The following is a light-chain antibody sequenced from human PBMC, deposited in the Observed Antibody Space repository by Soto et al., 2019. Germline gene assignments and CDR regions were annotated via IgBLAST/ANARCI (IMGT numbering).Light chain of an antibody. J-gene: IGKJ1*01. CDR1: QSISSW. V-gene: IGKV1-5*03. CDR3: QQYNSYWT. Sequence: DIQMTQSPSTLSASVGDRVTITCRASQSISSWLAWYQQKPGKAPKLLISKASSLESGVPSRFSGSGSGTEFTLTISGLQPDDFATYYCQQYNSYWTLGQGTKVEIK. CDR2: KAS.